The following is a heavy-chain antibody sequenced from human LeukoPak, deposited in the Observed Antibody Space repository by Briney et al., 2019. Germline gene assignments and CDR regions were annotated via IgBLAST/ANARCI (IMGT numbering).Heavy chain of an antibody. CDR2: IYYSGST. CDR1: GGSISSYY. D-gene: IGHD6-19*01. V-gene: IGHV4-59*01. J-gene: IGHJ4*02. CDR3: AREYSSGWLDY. Sequence: PSETLSLTCTVSGGSISSYYWSWIRQPPGKGLEWIGYIYYSGSTNYNPSLKSRVTISVDTSKNQSSLKLSSVTAADTAVYYCAREYSSGWLDYWGQGTLVTVSS.